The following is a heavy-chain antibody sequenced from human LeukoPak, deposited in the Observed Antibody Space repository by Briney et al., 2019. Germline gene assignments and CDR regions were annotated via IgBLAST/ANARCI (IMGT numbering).Heavy chain of an antibody. V-gene: IGHV1-24*01. CDR3: ATGGYHGSGSYYLGY. CDR2: FDPEDGET. CDR1: GYTLTELS. Sequence: GASVKVSCKVSGYTLTELSMHWVRQAPGKGLEWMGGFDPEDGETIYAQKFQGRVTMTEDTSTDTAYMELSSLRSEDTAVYYCATGGYHGSGSYYLGYWGQGTLVTVSS. J-gene: IGHJ4*02. D-gene: IGHD3-10*01.